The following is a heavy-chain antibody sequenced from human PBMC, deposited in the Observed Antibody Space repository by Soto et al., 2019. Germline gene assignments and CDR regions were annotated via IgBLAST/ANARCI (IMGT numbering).Heavy chain of an antibody. CDR3: AREFWSGSPLFVSPSDYYGMDV. Sequence: PGGSLRLSCAASGFTFSSYAMHWVRQAPGKGLEWVAVISYDGSNKYYADSVKGRFTISRDNSKNTLYLQMNSLRAEDTAVYYCAREFWSGSPLFVSPSDYYGMDVWGQGTTVTVSS. D-gene: IGHD3-3*01. V-gene: IGHV3-30-3*01. J-gene: IGHJ6*02. CDR2: ISYDGSNK. CDR1: GFTFSSYA.